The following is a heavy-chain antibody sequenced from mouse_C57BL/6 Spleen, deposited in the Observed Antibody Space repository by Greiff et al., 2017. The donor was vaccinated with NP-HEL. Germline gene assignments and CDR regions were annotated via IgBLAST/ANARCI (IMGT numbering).Heavy chain of an antibody. CDR2: ILPGSGST. J-gene: IGHJ2*01. CDR1: GYTFTSYW. D-gene: IGHD1-1*01. CDR3: ARSGSSQYYFDY. Sequence: QVQLQQPGAELVMPGASVKLSCKASGYTFTSYWIEWVKQRPGHGLEWIGEILPGSGSTNYNEKFKGKATFTADTSSNTAYMQLSSLTAEDSAIYYCARSGSSQYYFDYWGQGTTLTVSS. V-gene: IGHV1-9*01.